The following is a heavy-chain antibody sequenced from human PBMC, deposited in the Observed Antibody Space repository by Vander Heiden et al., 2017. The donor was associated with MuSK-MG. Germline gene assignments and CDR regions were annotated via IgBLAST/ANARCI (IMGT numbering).Heavy chain of an antibody. CDR2: INHSGST. V-gene: IGHV4-34*01. Sequence: QVQLQQWGAGLLKPSETLSLTFAVYGGSFSGYSSRWIRQPPGKGLEWIGEINHSGSTNYNPSLKSRVTISVDTSKNQFSLKLSSVTAADTAVYYCASGGGRPNPQYNWFDPWGQGTLVTVSS. D-gene: IGHD3-16*01. J-gene: IGHJ5*02. CDR1: GGSFSGYS. CDR3: ASGGGRPNPQYNWFDP.